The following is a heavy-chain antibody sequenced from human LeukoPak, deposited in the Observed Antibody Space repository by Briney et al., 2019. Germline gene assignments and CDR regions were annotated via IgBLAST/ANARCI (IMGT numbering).Heavy chain of an antibody. CDR3: ARAYSSSWYDAFDL. CDR2: IKEDGSEK. J-gene: IGHJ3*01. CDR1: GFIFSDYW. Sequence: TGGSLRLSCAASGFIFSDYWMTWVRKAPGKGLEWVANIKEDGSEKYYVDSVKGRFTISRDNAKNSLYLEMNSLRAEDTAVYYCARAYSSSWYDAFDLWGQGTMVTVSS. V-gene: IGHV3-7*04. D-gene: IGHD6-13*01.